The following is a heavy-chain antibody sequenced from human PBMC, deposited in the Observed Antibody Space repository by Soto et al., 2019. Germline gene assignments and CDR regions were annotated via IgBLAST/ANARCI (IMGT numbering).Heavy chain of an antibody. CDR2: ISGSGGST. V-gene: IGHV3-23*01. Sequence: GGSLRLSCAASGFTFSSYAMSWVRQAPGKGLEWVSAISGSGGSTYYADSVKGRFTISRDNSKNTLYLQTNSLRAEDTAVYYCAKGWTFVVVTDDSVPFDYWGQGTLVTVSS. J-gene: IGHJ4*02. CDR3: AKGWTFVVVTDDSVPFDY. D-gene: IGHD2-21*02. CDR1: GFTFSSYA.